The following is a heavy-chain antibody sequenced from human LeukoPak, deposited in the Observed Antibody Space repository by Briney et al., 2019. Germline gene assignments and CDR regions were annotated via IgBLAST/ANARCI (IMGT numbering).Heavy chain of an antibody. Sequence: GGSLRLSCAASGFTFSSYSMNWVRQAPGKGLEWVSSISSSSSYIYYADSVKVRFTIARENAKNSLYLQMNSLRAEDAAVYYCARDRSMADAFDIWGQVTMVTVSS. D-gene: IGHD5-24*01. V-gene: IGHV3-21*01. CDR2: ISSSSSYI. J-gene: IGHJ3*02. CDR1: GFTFSSYS. CDR3: ARDRSMADAFDI.